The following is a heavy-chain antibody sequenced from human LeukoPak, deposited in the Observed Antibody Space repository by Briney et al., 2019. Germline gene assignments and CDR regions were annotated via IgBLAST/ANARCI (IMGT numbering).Heavy chain of an antibody. V-gene: IGHV4-59*08. D-gene: IGHD1-26*01. CDR2: LHFSGST. CDR1: GGPISSYC. CDR3: AGSSGSFFWFDP. Sequence: PSETLSLTCTVSGGPISSYCWSWMRQPPGKGLEWIGYLHFSGSTNYNPSLKSRVTTSVDTSNNQFSLKLSSVTAADTAVYYCAGSSGSFFWFDPWGQGTLVTVSS. J-gene: IGHJ5*02.